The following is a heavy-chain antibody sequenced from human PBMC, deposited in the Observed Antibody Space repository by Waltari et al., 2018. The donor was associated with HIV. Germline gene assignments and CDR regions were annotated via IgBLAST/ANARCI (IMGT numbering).Heavy chain of an antibody. CDR2: ISTSSRYI. CDR3: AREGFCSNGVCSHYYGMDV. CDR1: RFSFSSYS. V-gene: IGHV3-21*01. Sequence: EGQLVESGGGLVKPGGSLRLSWAASRFSFSSYSMNWVGQAPGKGLEWVSSISTSSRYIYYADSLKGRFTISRDNAKNSLYLQMNSLRAEDTAVYYCAREGFCSNGVCSHYYGMDVWGQGTTVTVSS. D-gene: IGHD2-8*01. J-gene: IGHJ6*02.